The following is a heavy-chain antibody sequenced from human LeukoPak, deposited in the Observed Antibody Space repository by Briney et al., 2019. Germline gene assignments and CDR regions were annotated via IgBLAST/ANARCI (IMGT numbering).Heavy chain of an antibody. CDR1: EFTFSSYN. CDR3: ARLADYDSSGYFDY. J-gene: IGHJ4*02. Sequence: GGSLRLSCAASEFTFSSYNMNWVRQAPGKGLEWVSSISSFSSYIYYADSVKGRFTISRDNAKNSLYLQMNSLRGEDTAVYYCARLADYDSSGYFDYWGQGTLVTVSS. D-gene: IGHD3-22*01. V-gene: IGHV3-21*01. CDR2: ISSFSSYI.